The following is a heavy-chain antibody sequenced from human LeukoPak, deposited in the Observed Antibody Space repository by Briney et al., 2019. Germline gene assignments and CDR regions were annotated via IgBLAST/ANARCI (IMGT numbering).Heavy chain of an antibody. J-gene: IGHJ3*02. CDR3: AREWSSGNAFDI. CDR1: GGSISSYY. V-gene: IGHV4-59*01. Sequence: SETLSVTCTVSGGSISSYYWSWIRQPPGKGLEWIGYIYYSGSTNYNPSLKSRVTISVDTSKNQFSLKLSSVTAADTAVYYCAREWSSGNAFDIWGQGTMVTVSS. CDR2: IYYSGST. D-gene: IGHD3-10*01.